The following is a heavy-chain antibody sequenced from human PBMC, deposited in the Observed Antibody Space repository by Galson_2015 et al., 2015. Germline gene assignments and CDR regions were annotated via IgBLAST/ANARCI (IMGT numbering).Heavy chain of an antibody. Sequence: SVKVSCKASGGTFSSYAISWVRQAPGQGLEWMGGIIPIFGTANYAQKFQGWVTMTRDTSISTAYMELSRLRSDDTAVYYCARAPGGYIAAAGRNWFDPWGQGTLVTVSS. D-gene: IGHD6-13*01. V-gene: IGHV1-69*05. J-gene: IGHJ5*02. CDR2: IIPIFGTA. CDR1: GGTFSSYA. CDR3: ARAPGGYIAAAGRNWFDP.